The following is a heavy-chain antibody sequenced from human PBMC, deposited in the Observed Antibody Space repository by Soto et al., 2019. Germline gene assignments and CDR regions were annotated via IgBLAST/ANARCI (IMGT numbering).Heavy chain of an antibody. V-gene: IGHV1-18*01. CDR3: AREGPAPYYYYGMDV. J-gene: IGHJ6*02. Sequence: QVQLVQSGGEVKKPGASVKVSCKTSGYSFTTYGISWVRQAPGQGLEWMGWISAYNGNTNYAQKLQGRVTMTTDTSPRTAYMELRSLRSDDTAVYYCAREGPAPYYYYGMDVWGQGSTVTVSS. CDR1: GYSFTTYG. CDR2: ISAYNGNT.